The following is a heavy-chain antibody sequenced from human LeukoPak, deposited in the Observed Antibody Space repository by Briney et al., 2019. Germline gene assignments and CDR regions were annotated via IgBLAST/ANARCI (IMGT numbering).Heavy chain of an antibody. V-gene: IGHV4-4*07. CDR3: ARGDEYYYDSRFDY. D-gene: IGHD3-22*01. CDR2: IYTSGST. J-gene: IGHJ4*02. CDR1: GGSISSYY. Sequence: SETLSLTCTVSGGSISSYYWSWIRQPAGKGLEWIGRIYTSGSTNYNPSLKSRVTISVDTSKNQFSLKLSSVTAADTAVYYCARGDEYYYDSRFDYWGQGTLVTVSS.